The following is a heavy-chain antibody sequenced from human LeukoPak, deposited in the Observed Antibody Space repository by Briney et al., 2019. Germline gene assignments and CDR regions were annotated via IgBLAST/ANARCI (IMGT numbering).Heavy chain of an antibody. CDR3: ARAETVTTGYLHFDS. Sequence: GGSLRLSCAASGFTFSSYAMHWVRQAPGKGLEWVAVISYDGSNKYYADSVKGRFTISRDNSKNTLYLQMNSLRAEDTAVYYCARAETVTTGYLHFDSWGQGTLVTVSS. J-gene: IGHJ4*02. V-gene: IGHV3-30-3*01. CDR2: ISYDGSNK. CDR1: GFTFSSYA. D-gene: IGHD4-17*01.